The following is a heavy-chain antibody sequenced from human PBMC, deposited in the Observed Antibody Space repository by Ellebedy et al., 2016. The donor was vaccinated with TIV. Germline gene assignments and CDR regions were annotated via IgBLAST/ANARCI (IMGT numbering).Heavy chain of an antibody. V-gene: IGHV1-18*04. D-gene: IGHD1-14*01. CDR3: ARDQSTAIFDF. Sequence: AASVKVSCKTSGYMFTNFAIAWVRQAPGQGLEWMGWISTENRNTNYEQKFQGRVTLTTDPSTNTAYMELTNLRSDDTALYYCARDQSTAIFDFWGQGTLVTVSS. CDR1: GYMFTNFA. CDR2: ISTENRNT. J-gene: IGHJ4*02.